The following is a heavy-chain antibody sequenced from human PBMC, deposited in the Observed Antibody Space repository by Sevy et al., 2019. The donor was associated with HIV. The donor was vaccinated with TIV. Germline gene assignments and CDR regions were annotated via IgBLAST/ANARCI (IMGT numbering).Heavy chain of an antibody. CDR3: AREDIRVAGIGYYFHS. D-gene: IGHD6-19*01. J-gene: IGHJ4*02. Sequence: GGSLRLSCAASGFSFSGYSFNWVRQAPGKGLEWVAVIWYDGTNKEYADSVKGRFTISRDNSKNTLYLQMNSLRAEDTAVYYCAREDIRVAGIGYYFHSWGQGTLVTVSS. CDR2: IWYDGTNK. V-gene: IGHV3-33*08. CDR1: GFSFSGYS.